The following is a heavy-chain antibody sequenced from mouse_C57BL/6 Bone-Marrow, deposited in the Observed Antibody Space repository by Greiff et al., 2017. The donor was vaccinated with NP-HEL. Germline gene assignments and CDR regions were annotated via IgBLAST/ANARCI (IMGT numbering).Heavy chain of an antibody. D-gene: IGHD3-2*02. CDR1: GFNIKDDY. CDR2: IDPENGDT. V-gene: IGHV14-4*01. CDR3: TTMQAQALLYYYAMDY. J-gene: IGHJ4*01. Sequence: VQLQQSGAELVRPGASVKLSCTASGFNIKDDYMHWVKQRPEQGLEWIGWIDPENGDTEYASKFQGKAPITADTSSNTAYLQISSLTSEDTAVYYCTTMQAQALLYYYAMDYWGQGTSVTVSS.